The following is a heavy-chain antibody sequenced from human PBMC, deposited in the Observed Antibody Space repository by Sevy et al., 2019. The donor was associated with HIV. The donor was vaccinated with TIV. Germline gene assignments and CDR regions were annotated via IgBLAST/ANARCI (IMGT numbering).Heavy chain of an antibody. Sequence: GGSLRLSCAASGFIFNSYAMSWVRQAPGKGLEWVSTISGSGGSTYYADSVKGRFTISRDNFKNTLDLQMNSLRAEDTAVYYCVKAYGSGSPPFDWGQGTLVTVSS. CDR2: ISGSGGST. V-gene: IGHV3-23*01. D-gene: IGHD3-10*01. CDR3: VKAYGSGSPPFD. J-gene: IGHJ4*02. CDR1: GFIFNSYA.